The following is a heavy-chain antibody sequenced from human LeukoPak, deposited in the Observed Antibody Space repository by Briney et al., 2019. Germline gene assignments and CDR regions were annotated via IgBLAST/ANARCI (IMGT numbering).Heavy chain of an antibody. D-gene: IGHD2-2*01. J-gene: IGHJ4*02. CDR2: ISYDGSNK. CDR3: ARDLVVVPAASSY. V-gene: IGHV3-30-3*01. Sequence: PGGSLRLSCSASGFTFSSYAMHWVRQAPGEGLEWVAVISYDGSNKYYADSVKGRFTISRDNSKNTLYLQMNSLRAEDTAVYYCARDLVVVPAASSYWGQGTLVTVSS. CDR1: GFTFSSYA.